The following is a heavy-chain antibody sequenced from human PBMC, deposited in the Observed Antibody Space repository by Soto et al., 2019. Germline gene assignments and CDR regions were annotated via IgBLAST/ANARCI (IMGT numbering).Heavy chain of an antibody. Sequence: PGGSLRLSCAASGFTFNSYGMHWVRQAPGKGLEWVVVISFDGRNTYYADSVKGRFTISRDNSKNTLYLQMTSLRAEDTAVYCCATQSCSESCYNVGSVGHFDYRGHGT. J-gene: IGHJ4*01. D-gene: IGHD3-10*02. CDR3: ATQSCSESCYNVGSVGHFDY. CDR1: GFTFNSYG. CDR2: ISFDGRNT. V-gene: IGHV3-30*03.